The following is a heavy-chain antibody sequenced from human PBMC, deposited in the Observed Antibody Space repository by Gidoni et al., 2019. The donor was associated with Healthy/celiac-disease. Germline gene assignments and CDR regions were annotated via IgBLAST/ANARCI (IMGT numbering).Heavy chain of an antibody. D-gene: IGHD5-18*01. CDR3: ARAGYSYGYHWFDP. V-gene: IGHV4-61*02. Sequence: QVQLQESGPGLVKPSQTLSLTCTVSGGSISSGSYNWSWIRQPAGKGLEWIGRIYTSGSTNYNPSLKSRVTISVDTSKNQFSLKLSSVTAADTAVYYCARAGYSYGYHWFDPWGQGTLVTVSS. J-gene: IGHJ5*02. CDR1: GGSISSGSYN. CDR2: IYTSGST.